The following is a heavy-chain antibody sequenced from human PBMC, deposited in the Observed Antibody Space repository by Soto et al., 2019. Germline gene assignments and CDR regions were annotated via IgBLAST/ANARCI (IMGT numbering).Heavy chain of an antibody. J-gene: IGHJ4*02. CDR1: GYTFTSYA. CDR2: INAGNGNT. Sequence: ASVKVSCKASGYTFTSYAMYWVRQAPGQRLEWKGWINAGNGNTKYSQKFQGRVTITRDTSASTAYMELSSLRSEDTAVYYCARGEHCSGGSCYLYYFDYWGQGTLVTVSS. CDR3: ARGEHCSGGSCYLYYFDY. D-gene: IGHD2-15*01. V-gene: IGHV1-3*01.